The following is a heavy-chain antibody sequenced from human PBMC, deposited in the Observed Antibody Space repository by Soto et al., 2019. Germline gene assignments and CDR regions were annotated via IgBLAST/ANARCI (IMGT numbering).Heavy chain of an antibody. D-gene: IGHD3-22*01. Sequence: EVQLAQSGAEVKKPGESLKISCKGSGYSFTSYWIGWVRQMPGKGLEWMGIIYPGDSDTTYSPSFQGQVIISADKSISTAYLQWSSLKASDTAMYYCARRRYYDRSGHPNWYFDLWGRGTLVTVSS. J-gene: IGHJ2*01. CDR1: GYSFTSYW. CDR2: IYPGDSDT. CDR3: ARRRYYDRSGHPNWYFDL. V-gene: IGHV5-51*01.